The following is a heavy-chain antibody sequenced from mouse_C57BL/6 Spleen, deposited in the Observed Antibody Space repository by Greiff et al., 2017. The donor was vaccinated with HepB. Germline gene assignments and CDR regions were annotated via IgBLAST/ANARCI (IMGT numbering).Heavy chain of an antibody. CDR1: GYSFTDYN. CDR2: INPNYGTT. D-gene: IGHD2-4*01. V-gene: IGHV1-39*01. CDR3: PRSLGLRYFDV. Sequence: EVKVVESGPELVKPGASVKISCKASGYSFTDYNMNWVKQSNGKSLEWIGVINPNYGTTSYNQKFKGKATLTVDQSSSTAYMQLNSLTSEDSAVYYCPRSLGLRYFDVWGTGTTVTVSS. J-gene: IGHJ1*03.